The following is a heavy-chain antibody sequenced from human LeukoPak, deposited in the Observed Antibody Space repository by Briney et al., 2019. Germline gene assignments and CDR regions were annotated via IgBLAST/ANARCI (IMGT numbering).Heavy chain of an antibody. Sequence: ASVKVSCKASGYTFTSYDINWVRQATGQGLEWMGWMNPNSGNTGYAQKFQGRVTMPRNTSISTAYMELSSLRSEDTAVYYCARGREYDYVWGSYRPMPPDYWGQGTLVTVSS. J-gene: IGHJ4*02. CDR1: GYTFTSYD. V-gene: IGHV1-8*01. CDR3: ARGREYDYVWGSYRPMPPDY. CDR2: MNPNSGNT. D-gene: IGHD3-16*02.